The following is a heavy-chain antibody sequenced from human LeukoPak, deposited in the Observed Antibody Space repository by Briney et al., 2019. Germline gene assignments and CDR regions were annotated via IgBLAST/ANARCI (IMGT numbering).Heavy chain of an antibody. CDR3: ARKGNDALDI. D-gene: IGHD1-1*01. J-gene: IGHJ3*02. CDR1: GFTFSNYA. V-gene: IGHV3-23*01. CDR2: ISDIGAST. Sequence: GGSLRLSCAPSGFTFSNYAMSWVRQAPGKGLEWVSDISDIGASTNYVGSVKGRFIIARDNSKNMLYMQMNSLRVEDTAVYYCARKGNDALDIWGQGTMVTVTS.